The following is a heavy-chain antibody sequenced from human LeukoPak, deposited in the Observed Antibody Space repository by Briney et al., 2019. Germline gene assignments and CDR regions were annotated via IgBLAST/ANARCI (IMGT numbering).Heavy chain of an antibody. J-gene: IGHJ6*03. CDR1: GDSISSDY. V-gene: IGHV4-59*08. Sequence: PSDSLSLTCNVSGDSISSDYWSWIRQTPGKGLEGIGFIFHSGTTDYNPSLQSRATISIDTSRKSFSLKLLSVTAADTAVYYCARTRPQDYATSYMDVWGTGATVTVSS. CDR3: ARTRPQDYATSYMDV. D-gene: IGHD1-26*01. CDR2: IFHSGTT.